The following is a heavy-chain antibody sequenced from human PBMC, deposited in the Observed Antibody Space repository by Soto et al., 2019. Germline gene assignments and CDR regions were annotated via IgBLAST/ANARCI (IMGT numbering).Heavy chain of an antibody. CDR3: ATLGDGY. CDR2: IYNAGSK. D-gene: IGHD2-8*01. Sequence: EVQLAESGGGLVQPGGSLRLSCAASGLTVSRNYMSWVRQAPGKGLEWVSVIYNAGSKNYADSVKGRFTISRDNSKNTLYLQMNSLRVEDTAVYYCATLGDGYWGQGTLVTVSS. V-gene: IGHV3-66*01. CDR1: GLTVSRNY. J-gene: IGHJ4*02.